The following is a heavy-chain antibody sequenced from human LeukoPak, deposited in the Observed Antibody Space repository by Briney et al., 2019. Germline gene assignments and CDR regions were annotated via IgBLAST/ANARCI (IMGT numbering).Heavy chain of an antibody. CDR1: GGSISSSSYY. CDR2: IYYSGST. J-gene: IGHJ3*02. CDR3: ARVGLLWFGELIASDAFDI. V-gene: IGHV4-39*07. Sequence: PSETLSLTCTVAGGSISSSSYYWGWIRQPPGKGLEWIGSIYYSGSTYYNPSLKSRVTISVDTSKNQFSLKLSSVTAADTAVYYCARVGLLWFGELIASDAFDIWGQGTMVTVSS. D-gene: IGHD3-10*01.